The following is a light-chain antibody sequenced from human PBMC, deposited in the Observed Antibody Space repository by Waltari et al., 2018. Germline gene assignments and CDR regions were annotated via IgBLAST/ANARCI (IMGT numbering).Light chain of an antibody. CDR2: CAS. J-gene: IGKJ1*01. CDR3: QQYFSSPPT. V-gene: IGKV4-1*01. Sequence: DIEMTQSPVSLAVSLGARATINCKSSQSVFHRSNNKNFLAWYQHKVGTPPKLLISCASARESVVSDRFSGSGSGTDFTLTIRNLQAEDVAVYYCQQYFSSPPTFGQGTKVEIK. CDR1: QSVFHRSNNKNF.